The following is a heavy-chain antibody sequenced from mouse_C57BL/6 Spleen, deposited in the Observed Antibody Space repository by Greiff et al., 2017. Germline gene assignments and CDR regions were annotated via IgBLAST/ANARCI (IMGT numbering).Heavy chain of an antibody. V-gene: IGHV1-19*01. D-gene: IGHD2-13*01. Sequence: VQLQQSGPVLVKPGASVKMSCKASGYTFTDYYMYWVKQSHGKSLEWIGVINPYNGGTSYNQKFKGKATLTVDKSSSTAYMELNSLTSEDSAVYYCARSRGLLDYWGQGTTLTVSS. CDR2: INPYNGGT. CDR3: ARSRGLLDY. J-gene: IGHJ2*01. CDR1: GYTFTDYY.